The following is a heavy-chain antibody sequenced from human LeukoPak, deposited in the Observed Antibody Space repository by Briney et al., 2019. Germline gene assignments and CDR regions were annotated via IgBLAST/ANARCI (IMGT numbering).Heavy chain of an antibody. CDR3: ARANPLYCSSTTCLFDY. CDR1: GYTFTGYY. D-gene: IGHD2-2*01. V-gene: IGHV1-2*02. J-gene: IGHJ4*02. Sequence: ASVNVSCKASGYTFTGYYMHWVRQAPGQGFEWMGWINPNSGDTNYAQKFQGRVTMTRDTSISTAHMDLSRLRSDDTVVYYCARANPLYCSSTTCLFDYWGQGTLVTVSS. CDR2: INPNSGDT.